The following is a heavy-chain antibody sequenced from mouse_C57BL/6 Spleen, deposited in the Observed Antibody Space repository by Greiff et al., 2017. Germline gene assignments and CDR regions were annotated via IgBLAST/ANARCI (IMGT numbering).Heavy chain of an antibody. Sequence: EVHLVESGGGLVKPGGSLKLSCAASGFTFSSYAMSWVRQTPEKRLEWVATISDGGSYTYYPDNVKGRFTISRDNAKNNLYLQMSHLKSEDTAMYYCARGGDYYGSPAWFAYWGQGTLVTVSA. J-gene: IGHJ3*01. CDR2: ISDGGSYT. CDR1: GFTFSSYA. CDR3: ARGGDYYGSPAWFAY. V-gene: IGHV5-4*01. D-gene: IGHD1-1*01.